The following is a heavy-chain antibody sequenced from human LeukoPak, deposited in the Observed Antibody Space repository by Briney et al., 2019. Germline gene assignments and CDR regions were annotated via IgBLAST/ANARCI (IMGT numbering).Heavy chain of an antibody. CDR3: ARSVRYFDWFRNWFDP. CDR1: GGSISSYY. D-gene: IGHD3-9*01. V-gene: IGHV4-59*01. J-gene: IGHJ5*02. Sequence: SETLSLTCTVSGGSISSYYWSWIRQPPGKGLEWIGYIYYSGSTNYNPSLKSRVTISVDTSKNQFSLKLSSVTAADTAVYYCARSVRYFDWFRNWFDPWGQRTLVTVSS. CDR2: IYYSGST.